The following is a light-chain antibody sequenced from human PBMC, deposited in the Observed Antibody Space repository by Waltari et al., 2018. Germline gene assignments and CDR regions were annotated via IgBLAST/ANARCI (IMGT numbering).Light chain of an antibody. J-gene: IGKJ2*01. Sequence: AIQRLSKNYLAWYRQKPGLAPTLLIYGASSRATGIPYRFSGSGSGTDFSLTINRLEPEDFAVYYCQQYGSSVMYTFGQGTKFEIK. CDR1: QRLSKNY. CDR2: GAS. V-gene: IGKV3D-20*01. CDR3: QQYGSSVMYT.